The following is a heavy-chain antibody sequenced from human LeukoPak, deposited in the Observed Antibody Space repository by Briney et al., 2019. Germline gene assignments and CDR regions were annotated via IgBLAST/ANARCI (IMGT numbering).Heavy chain of an antibody. Sequence: ASVKVSCKASGYIFTSYGISWVRQAPGQGLEWMGWISVYNGNTNYPQRPQGRVTMTTDTSTTTAYMELRSLRSDDTAVYYCARDINGYYYDSHGYYPTDLWGQGTLVTVSS. J-gene: IGHJ5*02. CDR1: GYIFTSYG. V-gene: IGHV1-18*01. CDR2: ISVYNGNT. D-gene: IGHD3-22*01. CDR3: ARDINGYYYDSHGYYPTDL.